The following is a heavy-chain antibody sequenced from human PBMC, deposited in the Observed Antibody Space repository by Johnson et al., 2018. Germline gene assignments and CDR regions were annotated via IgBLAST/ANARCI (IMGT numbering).Heavy chain of an antibody. CDR2: INWNGDKT. CDR1: GFTFDAYG. J-gene: IGHJ6*02. CDR3: AKEANLDV. V-gene: IGHV3-20*04. Sequence: VQLQESGGGVVQPGRSLRLSCAASGFTFDAYGMSWVREAPGKGLEWVSGINWNGDKTGYEASVKGRFTISRDNAKNSLYLQMHSLSDEDTAVYYCAKEANLDVWAQGTTVTVSS.